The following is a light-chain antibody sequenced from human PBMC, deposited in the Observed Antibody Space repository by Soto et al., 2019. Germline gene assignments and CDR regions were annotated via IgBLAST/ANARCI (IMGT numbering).Light chain of an antibody. J-gene: IGKJ1*01. CDR3: QQYAASPRT. CDR1: QSVSSGY. V-gene: IGKV3-20*01. Sequence: EIVLTQSPGTLSLSPRERATISCRASQSVSSGYLAWYQHKPGQAPRLLIYGVSSRAPGIPDRFSGSGSGTDFTLTISRLEPEDFAVYYCQQYAASPRTFGQGTQVEVK. CDR2: GVS.